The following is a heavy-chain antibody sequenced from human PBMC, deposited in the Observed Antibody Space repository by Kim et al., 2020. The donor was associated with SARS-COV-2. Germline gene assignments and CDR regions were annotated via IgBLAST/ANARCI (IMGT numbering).Heavy chain of an antibody. V-gene: IGHV3-30-3*01. CDR1: GFTFSSYA. J-gene: IGHJ6*02. CDR2: ISYDGSNK. D-gene: IGHD6-13*01. CDR3: ARDRERYSSSWYYYYYAMDV. Sequence: GGSLRLSCAASGFTFSSYAMHWVRQAPGKGLEWVAVISYDGSNKYYADSVKGRFTISRDNSKNTLYLQMNSLRAEDTAVYYCARDRERYSSSWYYYYYAMDVWGQGTTVTVSS.